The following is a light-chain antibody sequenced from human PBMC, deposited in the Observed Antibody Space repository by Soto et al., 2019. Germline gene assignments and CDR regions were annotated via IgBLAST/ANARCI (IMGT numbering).Light chain of an antibody. V-gene: IGKV3-15*01. J-gene: IGKJ1*01. CDR1: QRVSSN. CDR3: QQYNYWPPGT. Sequence: EIVMTQSPATLSVSPGERATLSCRASQRVSSNLAWYQQKPGQAPRLLIYGASTRATGIQARFSGSGSGTEFTLTISSLQSEDSAVYYCQQYNYWPPGTFGQGTKVEIK. CDR2: GAS.